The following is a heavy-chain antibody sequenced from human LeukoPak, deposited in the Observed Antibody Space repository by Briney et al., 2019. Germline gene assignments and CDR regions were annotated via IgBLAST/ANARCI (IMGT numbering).Heavy chain of an antibody. CDR2: IYYSGST. D-gene: IGHD1-26*01. V-gene: IGHV4-39*01. CDR1: GGSISSSSYY. CDR3: ARLSTVRATGVKRPQGGVPDY. J-gene: IGHJ4*02. Sequence: SETLSLTCTVSGGSISSSSYYWGWIRQPPGKGLEWIGSIYYSGSTYYNPSLKSRVTISVDTSKNQFSLKLSSVTAADTAVYYCARLSTVRATGVKRPQGGVPDYWGQGTLVTVSS.